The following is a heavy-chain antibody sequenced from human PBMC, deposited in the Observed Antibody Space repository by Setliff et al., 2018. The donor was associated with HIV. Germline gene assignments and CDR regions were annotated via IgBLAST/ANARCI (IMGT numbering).Heavy chain of an antibody. CDR1: SESFTNYY. J-gene: IGHJ4*02. CDR2: IDHGGST. Sequence: SETLSLTCTVDSESFTNYYWSWIRQPPGKGLEWIGEIDHGGSTRYNPSLKSRITMSVDTSKNQFSLKLHSVTAADTAVYYCASGEDSGTYGEPYDSWGQGALVTVSS. V-gene: IGHV4-34*01. CDR3: ASGEDSGTYGEPYDS. D-gene: IGHD1-26*01.